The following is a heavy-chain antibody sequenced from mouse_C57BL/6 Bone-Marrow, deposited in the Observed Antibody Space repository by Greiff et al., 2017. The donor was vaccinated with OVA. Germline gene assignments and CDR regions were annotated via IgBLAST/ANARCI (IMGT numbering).Heavy chain of an antibody. V-gene: IGHV1-74*01. CDR1: GYTFTSYW. Sequence: QVQLQQPGAELVKPGASVKLSCKASGYTFTSYWMHWVKQRPGPGLEWIGRIHPSDSETNYNQKFKGKATLTVDKSSSTAYMQLSSLTSEDSAVYYCAGDYFDYWGQGTTLTVSS. J-gene: IGHJ2*01. CDR3: AGDYFDY. CDR2: IHPSDSET.